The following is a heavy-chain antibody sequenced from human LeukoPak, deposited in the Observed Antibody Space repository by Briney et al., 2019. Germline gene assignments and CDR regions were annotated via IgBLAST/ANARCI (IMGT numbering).Heavy chain of an antibody. J-gene: IGHJ6*04. V-gene: IGHV3-33*06. CDR2: IWPDRSNK. Sequence: GGSLRLSCAASGFSFSSYGMHWVRQAPGKGLEWVAVIWPDRSNKFHLESVQGRFTISRDNSRNTLYLQVNSLRAEDTATYYCAKWGGTCSNGVCYSSSYYLDVWGKGTTVIVSS. CDR1: GFSFSSYG. D-gene: IGHD2-8*01. CDR3: AKWGGTCSNGVCYSSSYYLDV.